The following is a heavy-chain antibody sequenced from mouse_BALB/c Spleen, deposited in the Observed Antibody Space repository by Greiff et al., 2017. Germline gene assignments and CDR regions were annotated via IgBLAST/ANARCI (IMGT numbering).Heavy chain of an antibody. CDR2: ISSGSSTI. CDR1: GFTFSSFG. V-gene: IGHV5-17*02. Sequence: EVKLMESGGGLVQPGGSRKLSCAASGFTFSSFGMHWVRQAPEKGLEWVAYISSGSSTIYYADTVKGRFTISRDNPKNTLFLQMTSLRSEDTAMYYCARGGTFTTAGYYAMDYWGQGTSVTVSS. D-gene: IGHD1-2*01. J-gene: IGHJ4*01. CDR3: ARGGTFTTAGYYAMDY.